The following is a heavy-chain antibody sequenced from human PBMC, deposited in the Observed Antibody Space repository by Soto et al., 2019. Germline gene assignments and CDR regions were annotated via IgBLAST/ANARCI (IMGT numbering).Heavy chain of an antibody. J-gene: IGHJ6*02. CDR1: GFTFSNYG. CDR3: ASDLVGASDSYGLDV. Sequence: QVQLVESGGGVVQPGRSLRLSCAASGFTFSNYGMHWVRQAPGKGLEWVAIIWHDGNNKYYADSVRGRFIISRDNSKTGLYLQMNSLRAEDTAVYYCASDLVGASDSYGLDVWGQVTPVTVSS. V-gene: IGHV3-33*01. CDR2: IWHDGNNK. D-gene: IGHD1-26*01.